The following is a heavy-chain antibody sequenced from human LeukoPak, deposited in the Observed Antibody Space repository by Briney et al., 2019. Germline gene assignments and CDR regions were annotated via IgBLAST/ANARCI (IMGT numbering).Heavy chain of an antibody. CDR1: GFTFSSYA. J-gene: IGHJ1*01. CDR3: AKDSSSWYFAEYFQH. Sequence: GGSLRLSCAASGFTFSSYAMSWVRQAPGKGLEWVSAISGSGGSTYYADSVKGRFTISRDNSKNTLYLQMNSLRAEDTAVYYCAKDSSSWYFAEYFQHWGQGTLVTVSS. D-gene: IGHD6-13*01. CDR2: ISGSGGST. V-gene: IGHV3-23*01.